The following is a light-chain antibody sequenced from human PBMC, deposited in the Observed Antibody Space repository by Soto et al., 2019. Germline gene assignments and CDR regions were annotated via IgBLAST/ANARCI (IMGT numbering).Light chain of an antibody. V-gene: IGLV1-47*01. J-gene: IGLJ3*02. CDR2: RND. CDR3: AAWDAGLAGWV. CDR1: GFNIGTVN. Sequence: QSVLTQPPSASGTPGQRVTISCSGSGFNIGTVNVYWFQQLPGTAHKLLIYRNDQRPSGVPDRFSGSKSDTSASLAISGLRSEDEADYYCAAWDAGLAGWVFGGGTKLTVL.